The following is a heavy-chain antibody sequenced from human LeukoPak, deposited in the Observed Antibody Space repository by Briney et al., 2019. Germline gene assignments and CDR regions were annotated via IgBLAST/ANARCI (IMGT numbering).Heavy chain of an antibody. V-gene: IGHV3-11*01. J-gene: IGHJ6*02. CDR3: ARGGSSSWGSYYYYGMDV. CDR2: ISSSGSTI. CDR1: GFTFSDYY. Sequence: GGSLRLSCAASGFTFSDYYMSWIRQAPGKGLEWVSYISSSGSTIYYADPVKGRFTISRDNAKNSLYLQMNSLRAEDTAVYYCARGGSSSWGSYYYYGMDVWGQGTTVTVSS. D-gene: IGHD6-13*01.